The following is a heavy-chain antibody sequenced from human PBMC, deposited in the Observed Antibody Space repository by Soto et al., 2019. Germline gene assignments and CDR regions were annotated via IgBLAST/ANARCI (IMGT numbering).Heavy chain of an antibody. D-gene: IGHD6-13*01. Sequence: PSETLSLTCAVYGGSFSGYYWSWIRQPPGKGLEWIGEINHSGSTNYNPSLKSRVTISVDTSKNQFSLKLSSVTAADTAVYYCARGKARYSSSWYNDYWGQGTLVTVSS. J-gene: IGHJ4*02. CDR1: GGSFSGYY. V-gene: IGHV4-34*01. CDR2: INHSGST. CDR3: ARGKARYSSSWYNDY.